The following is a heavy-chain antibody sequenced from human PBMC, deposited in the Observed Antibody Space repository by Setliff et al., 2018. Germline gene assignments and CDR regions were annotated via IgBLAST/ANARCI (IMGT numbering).Heavy chain of an antibody. CDR2: INTNTGNP. CDR3: ARIVCSRCSHYNRYSQSTPAPSLGAGGSSPSSNYY. Sequence: ASVKVSCKASGYTFTSYGISWVRQAPGQGLEWMGWINTNTGNPTYAQGFTGRFVFSLDTSVSTAYLQISSLKAEDTAVYYCARIVCSRCSHYNRYSQSTPAPSLGAGGSSPSSNYY. V-gene: IGHV7-4-1*02. CDR1: GYTFTSYG. J-gene: IGHJ6*01. D-gene: IGHD2-2*01.